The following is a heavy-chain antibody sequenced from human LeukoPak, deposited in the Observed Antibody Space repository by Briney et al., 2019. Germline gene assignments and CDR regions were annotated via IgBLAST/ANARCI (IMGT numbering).Heavy chain of an antibody. CDR2: IKQDGGEK. CDR1: GFTLSTYW. CDR3: SRDRNTDFWSGYYTNYCDY. D-gene: IGHD3-3*01. J-gene: IGHJ4*02. Sequence: PGGSLRLSCAASGFTLSTYWMNWVRQAPGKGLEWVATIKQDGGEKYYVDSVKGRFTISRDNAKNSLYLQMNSLRAEDTAVYYCSRDRNTDFWSGYYTNYCDYWGQGTLVTVPS. V-gene: IGHV3-7*01.